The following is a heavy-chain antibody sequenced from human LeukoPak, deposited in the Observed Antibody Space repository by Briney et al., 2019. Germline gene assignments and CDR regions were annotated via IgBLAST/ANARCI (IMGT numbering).Heavy chain of an antibody. CDR2: IKQDGSEK. Sequence: GGSLRLPCAASGFTFSSYWMSWVRQAPGKGLEWVANIKQDGSEKYYVDSVKGRFTISRDNAKNSLYLQMNSLRAEDTAVYYCARDNPYCSSTSCYTYYYGMDVWGQGTTVTVSS. CDR1: GFTFSSYW. J-gene: IGHJ6*02. V-gene: IGHV3-7*01. CDR3: ARDNPYCSSTSCYTYYYGMDV. D-gene: IGHD2-2*02.